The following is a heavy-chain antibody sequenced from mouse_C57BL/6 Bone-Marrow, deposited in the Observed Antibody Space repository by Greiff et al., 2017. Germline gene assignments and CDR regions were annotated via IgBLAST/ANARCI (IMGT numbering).Heavy chain of an antibody. CDR2: IHPNSGST. CDR1: GYTFTSYW. Sequence: QVQLQQPGAELVKPGASVKLSCKASGYTFTSYWMHWVKQRPGQGLEWIGMIHPNSGSTNYNEKFKSKATLTTDKSSSTAYMELRSLTSEDSAVYFCARWLLGWYFDVWGTGTTVTVSS. D-gene: IGHD2-3*01. CDR3: ARWLLGWYFDV. V-gene: IGHV1-64*01. J-gene: IGHJ1*03.